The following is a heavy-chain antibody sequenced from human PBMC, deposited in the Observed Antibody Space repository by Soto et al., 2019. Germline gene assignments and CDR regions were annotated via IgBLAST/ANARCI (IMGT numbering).Heavy chain of an antibody. D-gene: IGHD3-10*01. CDR2: ITRSADLS. Sequence: GGSLRLSCEASGFDFSSYSITWVRQAPGKGLEYVSGITRSADLSFYADSVRGRFTVSRDNFRNTAYLEMNNLRVEDTAVYYCAKWSGFGDLWGQGTLVTVSS. V-gene: IGHV3-23*01. CDR3: AKWSGFGDL. J-gene: IGHJ4*02. CDR1: GFDFSSYS.